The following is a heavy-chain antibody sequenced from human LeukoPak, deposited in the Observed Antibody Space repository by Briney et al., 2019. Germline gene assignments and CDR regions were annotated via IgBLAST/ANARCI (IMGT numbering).Heavy chain of an antibody. J-gene: IGHJ6*03. V-gene: IGHV4-61*02. CDR2: IYTSGST. CDR1: GGSISSGSYY. D-gene: IGHD3-22*01. CDR3: ARMIPRDYMDV. Sequence: SQTLSLTCTVSGGSISSGSYYWSWIRQPAGKGLEWIGRIYTSGSTNYNPSLKSRVTISVDTSKNQFSLKLSSVTAADTAVYYCARMIPRDYMDVWGKGTTVTVSS.